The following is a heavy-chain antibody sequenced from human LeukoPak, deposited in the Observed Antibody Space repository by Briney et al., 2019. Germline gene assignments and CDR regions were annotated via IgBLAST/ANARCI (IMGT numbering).Heavy chain of an antibody. CDR3: ASDLNHDSGG. D-gene: IGHD3-22*01. CDR1: GFTFSSYS. CDR2: ISSSRSTI. Sequence: GGSLRLSCAASGFTFSSYSMNWVRQAPGKGLEWLSFISSSRSTIYYTDSVKGRFTISRDNAKTSLYLQMNSLRVEDTATYYCASDLNHDSGGWGQGTLVTVSS. V-gene: IGHV3-48*04. J-gene: IGHJ4*02.